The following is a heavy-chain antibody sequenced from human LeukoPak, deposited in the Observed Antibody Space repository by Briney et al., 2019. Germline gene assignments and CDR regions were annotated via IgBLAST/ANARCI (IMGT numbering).Heavy chain of an antibody. J-gene: IGHJ6*03. CDR1: GGSFSGYY. V-gene: IGHV4-34*01. CDR2: INHSGST. D-gene: IGHD2-15*01. Sequence: SETLSLTCAVYGGSFSGYYWSWIRQPPGKGLEWCGEINHSGSTNYNPSLKSRVTISVDTSKNQFSLKLSSVTAADTAVYYCARVFRWSQPAYYYYYYMDVWGKGTTVTVSS. CDR3: ARVFRWSQPAYYYYYYMDV.